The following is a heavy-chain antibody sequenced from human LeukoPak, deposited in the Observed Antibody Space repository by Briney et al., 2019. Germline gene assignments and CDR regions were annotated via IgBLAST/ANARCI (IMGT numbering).Heavy chain of an antibody. CDR3: ARDKKTDDYGDYWPWVVDY. V-gene: IGHV3-21*06. J-gene: IGHJ4*02. CDR2: ISSSSSYI. CDR1: GFTFSSYS. Sequence: PGGSLRLSCAASGFTFSSYSMNWVRQAPGKGLEWVSSISSSSSYIYYADSMKGRFTISRDNAKNSLYLQMNSLRAEDTAVYYCARDKKTDDYGDYWPWVVDYWGQGTLVTVSS. D-gene: IGHD4-17*01.